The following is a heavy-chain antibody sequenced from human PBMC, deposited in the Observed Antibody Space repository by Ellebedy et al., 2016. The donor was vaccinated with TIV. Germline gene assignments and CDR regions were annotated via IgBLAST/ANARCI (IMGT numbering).Heavy chain of an antibody. CDR1: GFTFSSYA. D-gene: IGHD1-7*01. CDR2: ISGSGGST. CDR3: AKDRGVQTGTTNKSGYYYYGMDV. J-gene: IGHJ6*02. Sequence: GGSLRLXXAASGFTFSSYAMSWVRQAPGKGLEWVSAISGSGGSTYYADSVKGRFTISRDNSKNTLYLQMNSLRAEDTAVYYCAKDRGVQTGTTNKSGYYYYGMDVWGQGTTVTVSS. V-gene: IGHV3-23*01.